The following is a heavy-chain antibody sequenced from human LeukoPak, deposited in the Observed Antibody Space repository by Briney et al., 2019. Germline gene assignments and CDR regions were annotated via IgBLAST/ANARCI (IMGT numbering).Heavy chain of an antibody. D-gene: IGHD6-19*01. Sequence: SSETLSLTCTVSGGSISSYYWSWIRQPPGKGLEWIGYIYYSGSTNYNPSLKSRVTISVDTSKNQFSLKLSSVTAADTAVYYCARGRDSSGWYPHLDYWGQGTLVTVSS. CDR1: GGSISSYY. V-gene: IGHV4-59*01. J-gene: IGHJ4*02. CDR3: ARGRDSSGWYPHLDY. CDR2: IYYSGST.